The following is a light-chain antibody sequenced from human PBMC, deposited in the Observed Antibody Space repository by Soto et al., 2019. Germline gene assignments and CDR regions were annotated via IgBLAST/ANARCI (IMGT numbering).Light chain of an antibody. CDR3: QQYNNWPPLT. V-gene: IGKV3-15*01. CDR1: QSVTST. J-gene: IGKJ4*01. CDR2: GAS. Sequence: EIVMTHSPATLSVSPGERATLSCRAIQSVTSTLAWYQQKPGQAPRLLIYGASTRATGIPARFSGSGSGTEFTLTISSLQSEDFAVYYCQQYNNWPPLTFGGGTKVEIK.